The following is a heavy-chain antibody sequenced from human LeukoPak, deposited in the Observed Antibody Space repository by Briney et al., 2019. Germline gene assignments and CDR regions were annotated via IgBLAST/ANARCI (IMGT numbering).Heavy chain of an antibody. CDR3: ARSRYYYDSSGYLGPN. D-gene: IGHD3-22*01. V-gene: IGHV3-21*01. CDR1: GFAFSSYS. Sequence: GGSLGLSCAASGFAFSSYSMNWVRQAPGKGLEWVSSISSTSTYTYYADSVKGRFTISRDNAKNSLYLQINSLRAEDTAVYYCARSRYYYDSSGYLGPNWGQGTLVTVSS. CDR2: ISSTSTYT. J-gene: IGHJ1*01.